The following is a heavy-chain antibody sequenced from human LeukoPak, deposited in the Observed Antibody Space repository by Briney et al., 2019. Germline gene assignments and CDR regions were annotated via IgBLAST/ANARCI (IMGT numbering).Heavy chain of an antibody. CDR3: ARDRGSSGWYEFDY. D-gene: IGHD6-19*01. J-gene: IGHJ4*02. CDR2: IKQDGSEK. CDR1: GFTSSSFR. V-gene: IGHV3-7*01. Sequence: GGSLRLSCSASGFTSSSFRMMWVRPAPGKGRVGGGNIKQDGSEKYYVDSVKGRFTTSRDNATKSLYLQMNSLRAEDTAVYYCARDRGSSGWYEFDYWGQGTLVTVSS.